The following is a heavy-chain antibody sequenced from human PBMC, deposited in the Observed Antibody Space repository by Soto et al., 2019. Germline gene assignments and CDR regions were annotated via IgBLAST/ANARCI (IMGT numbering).Heavy chain of an antibody. V-gene: IGHV1-69*08. J-gene: IGHJ6*02. CDR1: GGTFSSYT. CDR3: ARDPHIAMAGSYYYGMDV. CDR2: IIPILGIA. Sequence: QVQLVQSGAEVKKPGSSVKVSCKASGGTFSSYTISWVRQAPGQGLEWMGRIIPILGIANYVQKFQGRVTITADKSTSTAYMELSSLRSEDTAVYYCARDPHIAMAGSYYYGMDVWGQGTTVTVSS. D-gene: IGHD6-19*01.